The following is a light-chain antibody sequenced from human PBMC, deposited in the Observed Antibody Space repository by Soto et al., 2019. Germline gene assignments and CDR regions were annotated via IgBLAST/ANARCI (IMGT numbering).Light chain of an antibody. CDR1: QGIGYT. J-gene: IGKJ1*01. Sequence: EVVTTQYPAKLSACTGAGATLSCRASQGIGYTLACYQHKPGQTPRLLIYDTSTSATGVPARFSGSGSGTESTLTISSLQSEDFAVYYCQQDNDWPQMFGQGTKVDIK. CDR3: QQDNDWPQM. CDR2: DTS. V-gene: IGKV3-15*01.